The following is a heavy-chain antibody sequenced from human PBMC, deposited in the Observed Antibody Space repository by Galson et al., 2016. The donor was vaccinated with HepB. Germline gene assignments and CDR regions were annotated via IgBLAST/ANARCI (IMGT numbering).Heavy chain of an antibody. CDR2: ISYDGSYS. J-gene: IGHJ6*02. CDR3: ARDPGFRNGMNV. V-gene: IGHV3-30*03. CDR1: GFSFSTYA. Sequence: SLRLSCAASGFSFSTYAMHWVRQAPGKGLGWVALISYDGSYSSYSDSVKGRFTISRDNSKNTLFLQMNNLGAEDTAVYYCARDPGFRNGMNVWGQGTTVTVSS.